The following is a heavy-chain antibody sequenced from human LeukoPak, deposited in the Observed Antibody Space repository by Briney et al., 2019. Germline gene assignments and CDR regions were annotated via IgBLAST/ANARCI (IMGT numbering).Heavy chain of an antibody. J-gene: IGHJ6*03. V-gene: IGHV4-30-4*01. CDR1: GGSISSGDYC. CDR2: IYYSGST. D-gene: IGHD3-16*02. Sequence: PSETLSLTCTVSGGSISSGDYCWSWIRQPPGKGLEWIGYIYYSGSTYYNPSLKSRVTISVDTSKNQFSLKLSSVTAADTAVYYCARHIGGGIEDMDVWGKGTKVTVSS. CDR3: ARHIGGGIEDMDV.